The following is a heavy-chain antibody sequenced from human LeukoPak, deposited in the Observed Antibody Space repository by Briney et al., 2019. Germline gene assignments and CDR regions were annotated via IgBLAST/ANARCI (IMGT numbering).Heavy chain of an antibody. D-gene: IGHD3-10*01. Sequence: SETLSLTCTVSGGSISSYYWSWIRQPPGKGLEWIGYISYSGSTDYNPSLKSRVTISLDTSKNQFSLRLSSVTAADTAVYYCARHDYFGSLNWFDPWGQGTLITVSS. CDR1: GGSISSYY. J-gene: IGHJ5*02. CDR2: ISYSGST. V-gene: IGHV4-59*08. CDR3: ARHDYFGSLNWFDP.